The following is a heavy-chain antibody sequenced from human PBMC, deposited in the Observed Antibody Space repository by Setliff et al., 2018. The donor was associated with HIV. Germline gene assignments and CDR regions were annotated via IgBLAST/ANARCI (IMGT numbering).Heavy chain of an antibody. CDR1: GGTFSSYV. Sequence: SVKVSCKASGGTFSSYVINWVRQAPGQGLEWMGGAIPMLGIANHVHKFQGRVTITADKSTSTAYMELSSLSSEDTAVYYCARGPWFYDSSGYSPFQHWGQGTLVTVSS. CDR2: AIPMLGIA. CDR3: ARGPWFYDSSGYSPFQH. J-gene: IGHJ1*01. V-gene: IGHV1-69*10. D-gene: IGHD3-22*01.